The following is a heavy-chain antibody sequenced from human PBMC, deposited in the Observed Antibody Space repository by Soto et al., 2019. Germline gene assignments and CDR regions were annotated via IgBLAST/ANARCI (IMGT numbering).Heavy chain of an antibody. CDR2: IYSGGST. Sequence: GGSLRLCCAASGFTVGSNYMSGVRKAPGKGLEWVSVIYSGGSTYYADSVKGRFTISRDNSKNTLYLQMNSLRAEDTAVYYCARAGYYYDSSGYWAPVDYWGQGTLVTVSS. CDR1: GFTVGSNY. V-gene: IGHV3-53*01. J-gene: IGHJ4*02. CDR3: ARAGYYYDSSGYWAPVDY. D-gene: IGHD3-22*01.